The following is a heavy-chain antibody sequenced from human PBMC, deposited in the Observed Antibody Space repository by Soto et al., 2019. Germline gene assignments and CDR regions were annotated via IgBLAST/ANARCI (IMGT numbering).Heavy chain of an antibody. CDR3: ASSTLLTYYYDSSGRTPNYYGMDV. Sequence: GGSLRLSCAASGFTFSSYAMSWVRQAPGKGLEWVSAISGSGGSTYYADSVKGRFTTSRDNSKNTLYLQMNSLRAEDTAVYYCASSTLLTYYYDSSGRTPNYYGMDVWGQGTTVTVSS. J-gene: IGHJ6*02. CDR2: ISGSGGST. D-gene: IGHD3-22*01. CDR1: GFTFSSYA. V-gene: IGHV3-23*01.